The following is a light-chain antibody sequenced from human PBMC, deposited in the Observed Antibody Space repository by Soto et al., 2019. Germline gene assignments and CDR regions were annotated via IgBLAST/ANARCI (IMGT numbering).Light chain of an antibody. CDR3: QQYGGSPLYT. CDR1: QSVSSSD. J-gene: IGKJ2*01. V-gene: IGKV3-20*01. Sequence: EIVLTQSPGTLSLSPGDRATLSCRASQSVSSSDLAWYQQKPGQAPRLLIYGASTRATGIPDRFSGSGSGTDFTLIISRLEPEAFAVYYCQQYGGSPLYTFGQGTKLEIK. CDR2: GAS.